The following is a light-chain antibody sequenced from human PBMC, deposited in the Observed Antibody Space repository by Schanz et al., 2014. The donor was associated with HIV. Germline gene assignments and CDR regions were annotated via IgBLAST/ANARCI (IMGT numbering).Light chain of an antibody. V-gene: IGKV1-17*01. Sequence: DIQMTQSPSSLSTSVGHRVTITCRASQSITTYLTWYQQKAGKAPKLLIYAASSLESGVPSRFSGSGSGTAFSLTISSLQPEDFATYYCQQPNSYPLTFGGGTKVEIK. CDR2: AAS. CDR1: QSITTY. J-gene: IGKJ4*01. CDR3: QQPNSYPLT.